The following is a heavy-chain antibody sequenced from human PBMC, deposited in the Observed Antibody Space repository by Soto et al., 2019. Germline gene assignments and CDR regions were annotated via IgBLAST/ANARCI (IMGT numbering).Heavy chain of an antibody. CDR2: IYYSGST. Sequence: QVQLQESGPGLVKPSQTLSLTCTVSGGSISSGDYYWSWIRQPPGKGLEWIGYIYYSGSTYYNPSLKSRVTISVDTSKNQFSLKLSSVTAADTAVYYCARVRTSITIFGVVNWSYFDYWGQGTLVTVSS. J-gene: IGHJ4*02. CDR3: ARVRTSITIFGVVNWSYFDY. D-gene: IGHD3-3*01. CDR1: GGSISSGDYY. V-gene: IGHV4-30-4*01.